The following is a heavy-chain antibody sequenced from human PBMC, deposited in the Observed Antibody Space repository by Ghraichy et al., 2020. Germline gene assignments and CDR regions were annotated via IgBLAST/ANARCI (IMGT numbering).Heavy chain of an antibody. D-gene: IGHD2-21*01. V-gene: IGHV3-23*01. J-gene: IGHJ4*02. CDR3: VKGGGGSIVDY. CDR1: GFAFSSYA. Sequence: LSLTCAASGFAFSSYAMSWVRQAPGKGLEWVSTMSGSGDTTYYADSVRGRFTVSRDNSKSTVFLQMNSLRVEDTAVYYCVKGGGGSIVDYWGRGTLVTVSS. CDR2: MSGSGDTT.